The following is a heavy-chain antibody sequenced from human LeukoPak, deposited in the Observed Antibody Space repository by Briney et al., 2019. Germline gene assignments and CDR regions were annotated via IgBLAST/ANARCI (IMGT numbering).Heavy chain of an antibody. CDR3: ARDQVGATKSDYYYMDV. Sequence: PGGSLRLSCAASGFTFSSYSMSWVRQAPGKGLEWVSSISSSSSYIYYADSVKGRFTISRDNAKNSLYLQMNSLRAEDTAVYYCARDQVGATKSDYYYMDVWGKGTTVTVSS. V-gene: IGHV3-21*01. J-gene: IGHJ6*03. CDR2: ISSSSSYI. D-gene: IGHD1-26*01. CDR1: GFTFSSYS.